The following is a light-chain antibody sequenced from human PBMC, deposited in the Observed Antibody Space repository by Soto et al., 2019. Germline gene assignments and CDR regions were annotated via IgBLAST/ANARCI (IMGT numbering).Light chain of an antibody. Sequence: EIVMTQCAATRSVSPGERATLSCRARQSVRSNLAWYQQKPGQAPRLLIYGASTRATGIPARFSGSGSGTEFTLTISSLQSEDFAVYYCQQYDNWPRTFGQGTKVDIK. CDR1: QSVRSN. V-gene: IGKV3-15*01. J-gene: IGKJ1*01. CDR3: QQYDNWPRT. CDR2: GAS.